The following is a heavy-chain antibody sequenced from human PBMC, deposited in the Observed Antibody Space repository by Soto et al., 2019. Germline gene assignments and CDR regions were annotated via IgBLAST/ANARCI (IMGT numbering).Heavy chain of an antibody. J-gene: IGHJ3*02. V-gene: IGHV3-21*01. CDR2: ISSSSSYI. D-gene: IGHD3-3*01. CDR3: ARDPEYYDFWSGYDAFDI. CDR1: GFTFSSYS. Sequence: GGSLRLSCAASGFTFSSYSMNWVRQAPGKGLEWVSSISSSSSYIYYADSVKGRFTISRDNAKNSLYLQMNSLRAEDTAVYYCARDPEYYDFWSGYDAFDIWGQGTMVTVSS.